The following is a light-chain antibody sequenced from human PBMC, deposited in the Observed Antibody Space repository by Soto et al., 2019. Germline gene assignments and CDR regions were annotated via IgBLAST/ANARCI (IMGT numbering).Light chain of an antibody. Sequence: DIQMTQSPSFVSASVGDRVTITCRAIQGISRWLAWYQQRPGKAPELLIYGASSLQSGVSSRFSGSGSKTDFTLPISSLQPEDFTTYYCQQANSFPLTFGQGTRLEIK. CDR2: GAS. CDR1: QGISRW. V-gene: IGKV1-12*01. J-gene: IGKJ5*01. CDR3: QQANSFPLT.